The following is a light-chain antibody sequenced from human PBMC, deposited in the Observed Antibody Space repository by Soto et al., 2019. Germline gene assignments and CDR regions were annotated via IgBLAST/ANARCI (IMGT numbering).Light chain of an antibody. Sequence: EIVLTQSPATVSLSPGERVSLPCRQSQSVSSNYLAWYQQKAGQDHRLIFYGASRRATGIKDRFSGSGSGTDFTLTIRRLEPEDFAVYYCQPYGSSLITFGKGTRVEIK. CDR1: QSVSSNY. CDR2: GAS. CDR3: QPYGSSLIT. V-gene: IGKV3-20*01. J-gene: IGKJ5*01.